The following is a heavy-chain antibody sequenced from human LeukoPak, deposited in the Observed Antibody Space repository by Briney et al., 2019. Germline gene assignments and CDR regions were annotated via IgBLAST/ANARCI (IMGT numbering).Heavy chain of an antibody. CDR3: AKAPVWNYYYGLDV. J-gene: IGHJ6*02. CDR1: GLTASHNVNNA. Sequence: GGSLRLSCAASGLTASHNVNNAMSWVRHAPGKGLEWVSGITTSGSTYYADSVKGRFTISRENSNNALYLHMDSLRAEDTAVYYCAKAPVWNYYYGLDVWGQGTTVTVSS. V-gene: IGHV3-23*01. D-gene: IGHD2-21*01. CDR2: ITTSGST.